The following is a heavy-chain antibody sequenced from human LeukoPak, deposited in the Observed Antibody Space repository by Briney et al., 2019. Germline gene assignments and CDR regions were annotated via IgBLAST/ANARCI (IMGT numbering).Heavy chain of an antibody. J-gene: IGHJ3*02. D-gene: IGHD2-15*01. CDR1: GYTFTSHY. CDR2: INPSGSST. CDR3: GRVSCGGNCYSLIGTFDI. Sequence: ASVKVSCKASGYTFTSHYMHWVRQAPGQGLEWMGLINPSGSSTLYAQKFQGRVTMTRDMSTTTDYMEMSSLRSEDTAVYYCGRVSCGGNCYSLIGTFDIWGQGTMVTVSS. V-gene: IGHV1-46*01.